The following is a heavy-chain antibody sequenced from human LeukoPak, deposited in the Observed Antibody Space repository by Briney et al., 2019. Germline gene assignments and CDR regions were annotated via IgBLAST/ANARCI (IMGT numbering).Heavy chain of an antibody. V-gene: IGHV1-18*01. J-gene: IGHJ6*02. CDR2: ISAYNGNT. Sequence: GASVKVSCKASGYTFTSYGISWVRQAPGQGLEWMGWISAYNGNTNYAQKLQGRVTMTTDTSTSTAYMELRSLRSDDTVVYYCARGPGLQSHDYGGNSYYYYYGMDVWGQGTTVTVSS. CDR1: GYTFTSYG. CDR3: ARGPGLQSHDYGGNSYYYYYGMDV. D-gene: IGHD4-23*01.